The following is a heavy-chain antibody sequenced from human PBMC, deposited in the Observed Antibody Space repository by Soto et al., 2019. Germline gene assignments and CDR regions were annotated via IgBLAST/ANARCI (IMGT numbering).Heavy chain of an antibody. Sequence: ASVKVSCKASGYTFTNYGVSWVRQAPGQGLEWMGWIGGYKGNTNYAQKLQGRVTFTTDTSTSTAYMELRSLRSDDTAVYYCAPHTLDTGMPSGYWGQRTLVTVSS. CDR2: IGGYKGNT. V-gene: IGHV1-18*01. CDR1: GYTFTNYG. CDR3: APHTLDTGMPSGY. J-gene: IGHJ4*02. D-gene: IGHD5-18*01.